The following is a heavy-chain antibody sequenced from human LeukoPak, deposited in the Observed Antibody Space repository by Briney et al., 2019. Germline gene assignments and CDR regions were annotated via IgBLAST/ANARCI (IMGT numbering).Heavy chain of an antibody. J-gene: IGHJ3*02. CDR3: AKDLLRYSSSPPWGAFDI. D-gene: IGHD6-13*01. Sequence: PGGSLRLSCGASGFTFSNYWMHWVRQAPGKGLVWVSHINSDGRRISYADSVKGRFSISRDNAKNTLYLQMNSLRAEDTALYYCAKDLLRYSSSPPWGAFDIWGQGTMVTVSS. V-gene: IGHV3-74*01. CDR2: INSDGRRI. CDR1: GFTFSNYW.